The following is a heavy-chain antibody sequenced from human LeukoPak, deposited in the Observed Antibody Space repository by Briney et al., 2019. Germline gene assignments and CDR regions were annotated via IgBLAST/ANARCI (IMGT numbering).Heavy chain of an antibody. V-gene: IGHV4-30-4*08. D-gene: IGHD3-10*01. Sequence: SQTLSLTCTVSGGPISSGDYYWSWIRQPPGKGLEWIGYIYYSGSTYYNPSLKSRVTISVDTSKNQFSLKLSSVTAADTAVYYCARTETGYGSGSYYSNSLFYFDYWGQGTLVTVSS. J-gene: IGHJ4*02. CDR1: GGPISSGDYY. CDR3: ARTETGYGSGSYYSNSLFYFDY. CDR2: IYYSGST.